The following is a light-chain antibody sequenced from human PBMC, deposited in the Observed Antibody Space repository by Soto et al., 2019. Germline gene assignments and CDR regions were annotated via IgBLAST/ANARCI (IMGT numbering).Light chain of an antibody. CDR1: QSVSGRF. V-gene: IGKV3-20*01. J-gene: IGKJ1*01. CDR2: GAS. CDR3: QHHDSSPTWT. Sequence: EIVLTQSPGTLSLSPGERATLFCRVSQSVSGRFLTWYQQKGGQAPRLLIYGASTRATGIPDRFSGSGSGTDFTLTISRLEPEDFAVYYCQHHDSSPTWTFGQGTKVDIK.